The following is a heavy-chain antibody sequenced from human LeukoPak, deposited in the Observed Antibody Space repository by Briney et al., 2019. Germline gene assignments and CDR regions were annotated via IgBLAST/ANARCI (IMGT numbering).Heavy chain of an antibody. CDR3: ARDHRLRYFDWSDFDY. J-gene: IGHJ4*02. CDR2: ISRSSFYT. Sequence: GRSLRLSCAVSGFTFSNYYMSWIRQAPGKGLEWISYISRSSFYTSYADSVKGRFTISRDNAKNSLYLQMNSLRAEDTAVYYCARDHRLRYFDWSDFDYWGQGTLVTVSS. CDR1: GFTFSNYY. D-gene: IGHD3-9*01. V-gene: IGHV3-11*06.